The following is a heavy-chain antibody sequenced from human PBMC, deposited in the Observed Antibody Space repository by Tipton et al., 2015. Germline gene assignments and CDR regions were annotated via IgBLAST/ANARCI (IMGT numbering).Heavy chain of an antibody. V-gene: IGHV4-59*07. CDR3: ARIRGRYVMDS. CDR2: IYYSGST. CDR1: GGSFSDYY. Sequence: TLSLTCTVSGGSFSDYYWSWIRQSPGEGLEWIGYIYYSGSTNYNPSLRSRVAMSMDTSKNQFSLKLSSVIAADTAVCYCARIRGRYVMDSWGQGSLVSVSS. D-gene: IGHD3-16*01. J-gene: IGHJ4*02.